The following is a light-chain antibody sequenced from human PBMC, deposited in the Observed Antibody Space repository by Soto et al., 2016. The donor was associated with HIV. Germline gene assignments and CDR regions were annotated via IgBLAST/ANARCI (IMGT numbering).Light chain of an antibody. J-gene: IGKJ4*01. Sequence: IQMTQSPSSLSASIGDRVTITCRASQGISNYLAWFQQKPGKAPKSLIYAASSLKVGSHQGSAALGLRQNSLSPSAACSLKILQLITDQQYKTLPYPRFGGRTKV. CDR1: QGISNY. CDR3: QQYKTLPYPR. V-gene: IGKV1-16*01. CDR2: AAS.